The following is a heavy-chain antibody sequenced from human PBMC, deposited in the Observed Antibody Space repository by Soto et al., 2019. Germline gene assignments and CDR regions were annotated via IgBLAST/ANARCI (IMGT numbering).Heavy chain of an antibody. CDR2: IIPIFGTA. J-gene: IGHJ5*02. D-gene: IGHD5-12*01. CDR1: GGTFSSYA. CDR3: ARRRDGYNPNWFDP. Sequence: SVKVSCKASGGTFSSYAISWVRQAPGQGLEWMGGIIPIFGTANYAQKFQGRVTITADESTSTAYMELSSLRSEDTAVYYCARRRDGYNPNWFDPWGQGTLVTVSS. V-gene: IGHV1-69*13.